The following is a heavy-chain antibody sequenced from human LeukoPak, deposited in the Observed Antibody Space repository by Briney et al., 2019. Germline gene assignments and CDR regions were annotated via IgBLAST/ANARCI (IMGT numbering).Heavy chain of an antibody. Sequence: SVKVSCKASGGTFSSYTISWVRQAPGQGLEWMGRIIPILGIANYAQKFQGRVTITADKSTSIAYMELSSLRSEDTAVYYCAVLDIVVVPAARDAFDIWGQGTMVTVSS. D-gene: IGHD2-2*03. V-gene: IGHV1-69*02. CDR2: IIPILGIA. CDR3: AVLDIVVVPAARDAFDI. CDR1: GGTFSSYT. J-gene: IGHJ3*02.